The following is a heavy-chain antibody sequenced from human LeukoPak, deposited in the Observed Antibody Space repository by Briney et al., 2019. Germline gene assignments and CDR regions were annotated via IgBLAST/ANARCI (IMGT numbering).Heavy chain of an antibody. CDR3: AREGPGFGGVPDY. V-gene: IGHV1-69*05. CDR2: IIPIFGTA. D-gene: IGHD3-16*01. J-gene: IGHJ4*02. Sequence: SVKVSCKASGGTFSSYAISLVRQAPGQGLEWMGGIIPIFGTANYAQKFQGRVTITTDESTSTAYMELSSLRSEDTAVYYCAREGPGFGGVPDYWGQGTLVTVSS. CDR1: GGTFSSYA.